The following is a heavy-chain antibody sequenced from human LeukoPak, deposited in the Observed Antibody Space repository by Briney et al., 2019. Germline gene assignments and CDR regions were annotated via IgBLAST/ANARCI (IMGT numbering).Heavy chain of an antibody. CDR3: ARDLVTMARADY. V-gene: IGHV3-7*01. D-gene: IGHD3-10*01. Sequence: GGSLRLSCAASGFTFSNYWMSWVRQAPGKGLEWVANIEQDGSEKYYVDSVKGRFTISRDNANNSVYLQMNSLRAEDTAVYYCARDLVTMARADYWGQGTLVTVSS. CDR1: GFTFSNYW. J-gene: IGHJ4*02. CDR2: IEQDGSEK.